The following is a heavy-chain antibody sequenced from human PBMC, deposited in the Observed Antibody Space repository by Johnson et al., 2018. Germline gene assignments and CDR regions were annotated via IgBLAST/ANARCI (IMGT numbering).Heavy chain of an antibody. Sequence: QVQLVESGGGVVQPGRSLRLSCAASGFTFSSYAMHWVRKAPGKGLEWVAVISYDGSNKYYADAVKGRFTISRDNSKNTLDLQMNSLRAEDTAGYYCARDAHYESSAPVGEGAFDSWGQGTMVTVSS. CDR1: GFTFSSYA. CDR2: ISYDGSNK. CDR3: ARDAHYESSAPVGEGAFDS. V-gene: IGHV3-30-3*01. J-gene: IGHJ3*02. D-gene: IGHD3-22*01.